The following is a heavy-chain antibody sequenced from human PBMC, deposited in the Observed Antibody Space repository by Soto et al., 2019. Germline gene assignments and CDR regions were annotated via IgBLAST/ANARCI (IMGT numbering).Heavy chain of an antibody. J-gene: IGHJ6*02. Sequence: QVQLVQSGAEVKKPGSSVKVSCKASGGTFSSYAISWVRQAPGQGLEWMGGIIPIFGTANYAQKFQGRVTITADESTSKAYIALSSLRSEDTAVDYCARELVLGETADEGRDGMDVWGQGTTVTVSS. CDR3: ARELVLGETADEGRDGMDV. CDR1: GGTFSSYA. V-gene: IGHV1-69*12. D-gene: IGHD3-16*01. CDR2: IIPIFGTA.